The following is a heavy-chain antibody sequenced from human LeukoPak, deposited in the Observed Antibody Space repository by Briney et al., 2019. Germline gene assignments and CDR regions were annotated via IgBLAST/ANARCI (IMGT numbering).Heavy chain of an antibody. V-gene: IGHV3-23*01. CDR3: AKLYGSGSLAAFDI. CDR2: ISGSGGST. D-gene: IGHD3-10*01. J-gene: IGHJ3*02. CDR1: GFTVSNNY. Sequence: PGGSLRLSCAVAGFTVSNNYMSWIRQAPGKGLEWVSAISGSGGSTYYADSVKGRFTISRDNSKNTLYLQMNSLRAEDTAVYYCAKLYGSGSLAAFDIWGQGTMVTVSS.